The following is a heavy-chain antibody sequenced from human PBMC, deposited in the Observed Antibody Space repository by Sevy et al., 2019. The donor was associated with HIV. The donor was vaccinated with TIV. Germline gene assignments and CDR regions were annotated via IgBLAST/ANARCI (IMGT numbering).Heavy chain of an antibody. CDR3: ARKNCGGDCATFEAAFDI. J-gene: IGHJ3*02. D-gene: IGHD2-21*02. CDR2: IYPGDSDT. CDR1: GYSFTSYW. V-gene: IGHV5-51*01. Sequence: GESLKISCKGSGYSFTSYWIGWVRQMPGKGLEWMGIIYPGDSDTRYSPSFQGQVTISADKSISTAYLQWSSLKASDTAMYYCARKNCGGDCATFEAAFDIWGQGTMVTVSS.